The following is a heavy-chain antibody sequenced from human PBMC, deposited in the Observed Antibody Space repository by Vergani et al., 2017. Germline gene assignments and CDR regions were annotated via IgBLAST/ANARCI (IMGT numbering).Heavy chain of an antibody. CDR2: ISSSSSYI. D-gene: IGHD6-13*01. CDR3: AGVPWGIAAAGTVGDAFDI. V-gene: IGHV3-21*01. Sequence: EVQLVESGGGLVKPGGSLRLSCAASGFTFSSYSMNWVRQAPGKGLEWVSSISSSSSYIYYADSVKGRFTISRDNAKNSLYLKMNSLRAEDTAVYYCAGVPWGIAAAGTVGDAFDIWGQGTMVTVSS. J-gene: IGHJ3*02. CDR1: GFTFSSYS.